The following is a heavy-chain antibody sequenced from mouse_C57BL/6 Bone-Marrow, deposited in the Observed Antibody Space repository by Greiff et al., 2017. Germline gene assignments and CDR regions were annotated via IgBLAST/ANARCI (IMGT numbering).Heavy chain of an antibody. Sequence: VQLQQPGAELVMPGASVKLSCKASGYTFTSYWMHWVKQRPGQGLEWIGEIDPSDSYTNYNQKFKGKSTLTVDKSSSTAYMQRSSLTSEDSAVYYCAREGDSNYPAWFAYWGQGTLVTVSA. CDR2: IDPSDSYT. V-gene: IGHV1-69*01. CDR3: AREGDSNYPAWFAY. J-gene: IGHJ3*01. CDR1: GYTFTSYW. D-gene: IGHD2-5*01.